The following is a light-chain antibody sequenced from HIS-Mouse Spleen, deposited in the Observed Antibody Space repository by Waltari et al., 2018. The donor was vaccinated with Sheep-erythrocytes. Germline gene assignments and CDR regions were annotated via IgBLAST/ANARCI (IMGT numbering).Light chain of an antibody. Sequence: DIQMTQSPSTLSASVGDRVTITCRASQSISSWLAWYQQKPGKAPKLLIYKASSLESGVPSRFSGSGSGTECTLTSSSLQPDDFATYYCQQYNSYSPLTFGGGTKVEIK. V-gene: IGKV1-5*03. CDR3: QQYNSYSPLT. CDR1: QSISSW. CDR2: KAS. J-gene: IGKJ4*01.